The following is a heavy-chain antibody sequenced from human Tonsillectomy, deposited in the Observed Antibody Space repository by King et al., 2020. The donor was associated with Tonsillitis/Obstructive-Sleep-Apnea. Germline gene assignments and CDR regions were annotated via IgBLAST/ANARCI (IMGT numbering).Heavy chain of an antibody. CDR1: GYTFTNYA. CDR2: INAGNGYT. Sequence: QLVQSGAEVKKPGASVMVSCKASGYTFTNYAMHWVRQAPGQRLEWMGWINAGNGYTEYSQKFQGRVTITRDTSASTAYMELSSLRSEDTAVYFCATTPSSGWYKDDYNYMDVWGKGATVTVSS. D-gene: IGHD6-19*01. J-gene: IGHJ6*03. CDR3: ATTPSSGWYKDDYNYMDV. V-gene: IGHV1-3*01.